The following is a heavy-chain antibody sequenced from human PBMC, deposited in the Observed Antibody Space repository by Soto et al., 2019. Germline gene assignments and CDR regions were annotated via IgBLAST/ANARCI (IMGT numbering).Heavy chain of an antibody. J-gene: IGHJ6*02. D-gene: IGHD5-12*01. V-gene: IGHV1-69*13. Sequence: GASLKVSCKASGGTFSSYAICWVRQAPGKGLEWMGGIIPIFGTANYAQKFQGRVTITADESTSTAYMELSSLRSEDTAVYYCARKVRDGYNPYYYYYYGMDVWGQGTTVTVSS. CDR2: IIPIFGTA. CDR1: GGTFSSYA. CDR3: ARKVRDGYNPYYYYYYGMDV.